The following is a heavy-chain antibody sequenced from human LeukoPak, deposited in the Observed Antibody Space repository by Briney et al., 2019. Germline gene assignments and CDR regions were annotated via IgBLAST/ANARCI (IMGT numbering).Heavy chain of an antibody. CDR3: AKDQGYSSGV. CDR1: GFTFNDYG. CDR2: IRYNGNDK. D-gene: IGHD6-19*01. V-gene: IGHV3-30*02. Sequence: PGGSLRLSCAASGFTFNDYGMHWVRQAPGKGLEWLAFIRYNGNDKYYADSVKGRFTMSRDNSKNTLYLRMNSLRAEDTAVYYCAKDQGYSSGVWGQGTPVTVSS. J-gene: IGHJ4*02.